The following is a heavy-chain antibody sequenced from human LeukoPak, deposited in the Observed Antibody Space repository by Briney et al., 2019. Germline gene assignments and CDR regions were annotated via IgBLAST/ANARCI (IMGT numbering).Heavy chain of an antibody. CDR1: GGSISSYY. J-gene: IGHJ4*02. Sequence: SETLSLTCTVSGGSISSYYWSWIRQPPGKGLVWIGYIYYSGSTNYNPSLKSRVTISVDTSKNQFSLKLSSVTAADTAVYYCARHYYDILTGYTPFDYWGQGTLVTVSS. CDR3: ARHYYDILTGYTPFDY. CDR2: IYYSGST. V-gene: IGHV4-59*08. D-gene: IGHD3-9*01.